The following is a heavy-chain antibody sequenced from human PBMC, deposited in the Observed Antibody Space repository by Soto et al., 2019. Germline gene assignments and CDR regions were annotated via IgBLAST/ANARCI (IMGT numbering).Heavy chain of an antibody. V-gene: IGHV4-59*01. CDR2: IYYSGST. CDR1: GGSISSYY. Sequence: SETLSLTCTVSGGSISSYYWSWIRQPPGKGLEWIGYIYYSGSTNYNPSLKSRVTISVDTSKNQFSLRLSSVTAADTAVYYCARGSRDPYFDYRGQGTLVTVSS. CDR3: ARGSRDPYFDY. J-gene: IGHJ4*02.